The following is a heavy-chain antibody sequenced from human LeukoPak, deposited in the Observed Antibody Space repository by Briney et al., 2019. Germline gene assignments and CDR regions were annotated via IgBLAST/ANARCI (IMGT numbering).Heavy chain of an antibody. CDR1: GFTFSSYG. CDR3: AKPVGYCSSTSCYTRDYFDY. V-gene: IGHV3-30*02. Sequence: PGGSLRLSCAASGFTFSSYGMHWVRQAPGKGLEWVAFIRYDGSNKYYADSVKGRFTISRDKSKNTLYLQMNSLRAEDTAVYYCAKPVGYCSSTSCYTRDYFDYWGQGTLVTVSS. D-gene: IGHD2-2*02. CDR2: IRYDGSNK. J-gene: IGHJ4*02.